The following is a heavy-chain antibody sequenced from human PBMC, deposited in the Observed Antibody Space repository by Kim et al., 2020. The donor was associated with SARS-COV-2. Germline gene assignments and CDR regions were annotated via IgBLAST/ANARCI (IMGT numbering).Heavy chain of an antibody. CDR3: ARGGVCYDSSAWRFDP. J-gene: IGHJ5*02. D-gene: IGHD3-22*01. CDR1: GGTFSSYA. Sequence: SVKVSCKASGGTFSSYAISWVRQAPGQGLEWMGRIIPILGIANYAQKFQGRVTITADKSTSTAYMELSSLRSEDTAVYYCARGGVCYDSSAWRFDPWGQGTLVTVSS. CDR2: IIPILGIA. V-gene: IGHV1-69*04.